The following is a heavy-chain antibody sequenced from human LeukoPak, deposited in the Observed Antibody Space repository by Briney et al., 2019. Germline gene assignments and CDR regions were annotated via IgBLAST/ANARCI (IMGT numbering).Heavy chain of an antibody. D-gene: IGHD2-2*02. CDR2: IRGSGDTT. Sequence: PGGSLRLSCAASGVTLRNYGLSWVRHTPGKGLEWVSAIRGSGDTTFYADSVKGRFTISRDNSENTVYLQMNSLRAEDTAVYYCARGQYLSDYWGRGTLVTVSS. CDR1: GVTLRNYG. CDR3: ARGQYLSDY. V-gene: IGHV3-23*01. J-gene: IGHJ4*02.